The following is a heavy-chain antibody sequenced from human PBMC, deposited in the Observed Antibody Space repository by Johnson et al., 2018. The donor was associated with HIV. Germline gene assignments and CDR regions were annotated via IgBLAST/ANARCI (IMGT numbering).Heavy chain of an antibody. CDR1: RFTFSSYA. CDR3: ARDGRYCSGGSCPDAFDI. CDR2: ISYDGSNE. D-gene: IGHD2-15*01. J-gene: IGHJ3*02. Sequence: QVQLVESGGGVVQPGRSLRLSCAASRFTFSSYAMHWVRQAPGKGLEWVAVISYDGSNEYFADSVKGRFTISRDNFNNTLYLQMNSLRAEDTAVYYCARDGRYCSGGSCPDAFDIWGQGTMVTVSS. V-gene: IGHV3-30-3*01.